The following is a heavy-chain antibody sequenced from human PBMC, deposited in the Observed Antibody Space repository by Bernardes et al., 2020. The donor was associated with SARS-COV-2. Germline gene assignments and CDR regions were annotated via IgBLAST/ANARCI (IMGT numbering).Heavy chain of an antibody. J-gene: IGHJ6*02. D-gene: IGHD2-2*01. CDR2: ISSSSSTI. CDR3: ASLSSTSDEKDYYYGMDD. Sequence: GGSLRLSCSASGFTLSSYSMNWVRQAPGKGLEWVSYISSSSSTIYYADSVSGRFTISRDNAKNSVYLQMNSLRAEDTAVYYCASLSSTSDEKDYYYGMDDWGQGTTVTVSS. CDR1: GFTLSSYS. V-gene: IGHV3-48*01.